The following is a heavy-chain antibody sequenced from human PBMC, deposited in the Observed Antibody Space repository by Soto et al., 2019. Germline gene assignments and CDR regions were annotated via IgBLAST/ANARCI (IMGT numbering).Heavy chain of an antibody. CDR1: SGSISSSNW. J-gene: IGHJ3*02. CDR3: AGARGTVANYDAFDI. D-gene: IGHD5-12*01. V-gene: IGHV4-4*02. CDR2: IYHSGST. Sequence: QVQLQESGPGLVKPSGTLSLTCAVSSGSISSSNWWSWVRQPPGKGLEWSGEIYHSGSTNYNTSLKSRVTISVDKSKNQFSLKLSSVTAADTAVYYCAGARGTVANYDAFDIWGQGTMVTVSS.